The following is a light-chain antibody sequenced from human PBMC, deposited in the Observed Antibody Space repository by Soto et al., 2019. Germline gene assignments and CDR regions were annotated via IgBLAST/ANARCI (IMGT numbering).Light chain of an antibody. V-gene: IGKV3-20*01. CDR3: QQYGPSRAFT. J-gene: IGKJ3*01. CDR1: QSSNS. CDR2: GVS. Sequence: EIVLSQSPGTLSLSPGERATLSCRTSQSSNSLAWYQHKPGPAPRLLIYGVSSRPTDIPDRLSGSGSGTDFTLTISSLEPEDFAVYYCQQYGPSRAFTFGPGTKVDIK.